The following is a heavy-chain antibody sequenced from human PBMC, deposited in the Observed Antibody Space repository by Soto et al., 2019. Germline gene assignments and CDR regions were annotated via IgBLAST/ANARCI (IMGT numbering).Heavy chain of an antibody. CDR2: IIPIFGTA. V-gene: IGHV1-69*13. J-gene: IGHJ6*02. D-gene: IGHD5-12*01. CDR1: GGTFSIYA. Sequence: ASVKVSCKASGGTFSIYAISWVRQAPGQGLEWMGGIIPIFGTANYAQEFQGRVTITADESTSTAYMELSSLRSEDTAVYYCARRGYSGGMDVWGQGTTVTVSS. CDR3: ARRGYSGGMDV.